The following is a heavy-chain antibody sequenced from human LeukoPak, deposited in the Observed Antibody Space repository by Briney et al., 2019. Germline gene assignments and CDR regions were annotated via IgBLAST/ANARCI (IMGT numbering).Heavy chain of an antibody. Sequence: SETLSLTCTVSGGSISSGGYYWSWIRQPPGKGLEWIGYIYHSGSTYYNPSLKSRVTISVDRSKNQFSLKLSSVTAADTAVYYCARVPRFLEWLLTFDYWGQGTLVTVSS. CDR2: IYHSGST. J-gene: IGHJ4*02. D-gene: IGHD3-3*01. CDR3: ARVPRFLEWLLTFDY. CDR1: GGSISSGGYY. V-gene: IGHV4-30-2*01.